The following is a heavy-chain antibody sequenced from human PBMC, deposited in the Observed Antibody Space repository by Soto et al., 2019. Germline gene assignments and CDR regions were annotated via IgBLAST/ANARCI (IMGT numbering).Heavy chain of an antibody. CDR3: ARGGVGNMGYYYYGRDV. CDR2: IYHSGST. CDR1: GGSISSSNW. Sequence: SDTLSLTCAVSGGSISSSNWWSWVRQPPGKGLEWIGEIYHSGSTNYNPSLKSRVTISVDKSKNQFSLKLSSVTAADTAVYYCARGGVGNMGYYYYGRDVWGQGTTVTVSS. D-gene: IGHD2-8*01. V-gene: IGHV4-4*02. J-gene: IGHJ6*02.